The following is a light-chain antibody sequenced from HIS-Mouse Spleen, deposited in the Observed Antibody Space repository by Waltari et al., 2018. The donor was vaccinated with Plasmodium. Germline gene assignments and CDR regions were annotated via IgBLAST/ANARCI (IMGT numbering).Light chain of an antibody. J-gene: IGLJ2*01. Sequence: QSALTQPPSASGSPGQSVTISCTGTRSDVGGYNSVSWYQQHPGKAPKLMIYEVSKRPSGVPERFSGSKSGNTASLTVSGLQAEDEADYYCSSYAGSNNLVFGGGTKLTVL. CDR2: EVS. CDR1: RSDVGGYNS. V-gene: IGLV2-8*01. CDR3: SSYAGSNNLV.